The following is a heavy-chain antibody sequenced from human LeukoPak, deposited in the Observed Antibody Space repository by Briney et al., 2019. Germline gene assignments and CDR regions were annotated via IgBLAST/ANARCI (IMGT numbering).Heavy chain of an antibody. CDR3: ASLHYGSGSYYGPSGSDY. Sequence: GASVKVSCKASGGTFSSYAISWVRQAPGQGLEWMGRIIPILGIANYAQKFQGRVTITADKSTSTAYMELSSLRSEDTAVYYCASLHYGSGSYYGPSGSDYWGQGTLVTVSS. J-gene: IGHJ4*02. D-gene: IGHD3-10*01. CDR1: GGTFSSYA. CDR2: IIPILGIA. V-gene: IGHV1-69*04.